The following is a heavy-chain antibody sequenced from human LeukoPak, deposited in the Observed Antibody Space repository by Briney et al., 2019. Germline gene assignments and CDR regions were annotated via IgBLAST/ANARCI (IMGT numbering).Heavy chain of an antibody. CDR3: ARGQPSSY. J-gene: IGHJ4*02. Sequence: GGSLRLSCAASGFTFSSYSMNWVRQAPGKGLEWVSYISSSSSAIYYAGSVKGRFTISRDNAKNSLYLQMNSLRAEDTAVYYCARGQPSSYWGQGTLVTVSS. CDR1: GFTFSSYS. CDR2: ISSSSSAI. D-gene: IGHD6-13*01. V-gene: IGHV3-48*01.